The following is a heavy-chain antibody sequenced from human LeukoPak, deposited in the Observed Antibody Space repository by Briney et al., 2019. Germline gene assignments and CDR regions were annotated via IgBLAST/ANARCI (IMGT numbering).Heavy chain of an antibody. CDR1: GFTFSAYA. J-gene: IGHJ4*02. Sequence: GGSLRLSCAASGFTFSAYAMSWVRQAPGKGLEWVSAISVSGDGTYYADSVKGRFTISRDNSKSTLFLQMNSLRAEDTAVYYCAKGTMDGGQYYYDSNGGQGILVTVSS. D-gene: IGHD3-22*01. V-gene: IGHV3-23*01. CDR2: ISVSGDGT. CDR3: AKGTMDGGQYYYDSN.